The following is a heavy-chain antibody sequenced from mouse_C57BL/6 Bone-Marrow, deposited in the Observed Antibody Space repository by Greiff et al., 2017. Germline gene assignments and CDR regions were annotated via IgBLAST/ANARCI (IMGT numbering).Heavy chain of an antibody. CDR1: GYTFTSYW. CDR3: ARVDSNYVDWYFDV. V-gene: IGHV1-64*01. CDR2: IHPNSGST. Sequence: QVQLKQPGAELVKPGASVKLSCKASGYTFTSYWMHWVKQRPGQGLEWIGMIHPNSGSTNYNEKFKSKATLTVDKSSSTAYMQLSSLTSEDSAVYYCARVDSNYVDWYFDVWGTGTTVTVSS. D-gene: IGHD2-5*01. J-gene: IGHJ1*03.